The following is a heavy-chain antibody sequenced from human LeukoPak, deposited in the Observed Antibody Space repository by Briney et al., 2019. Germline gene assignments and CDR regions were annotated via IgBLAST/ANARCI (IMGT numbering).Heavy chain of an antibody. CDR1: GGSISSSSYY. D-gene: IGHD3-3*01. CDR2: IYYSGST. Sequence: SETLSLTCTVSGGSISSSSYYWGWIRQPPEKGLEWIGSIYYSGSTYYNPSLKSRVTISVDTSKNQFSLKLSSVTAADTAVYYCARLRVVTRFDYWGQGTLVTVSS. CDR3: ARLRVVTRFDY. V-gene: IGHV4-39*01. J-gene: IGHJ4*02.